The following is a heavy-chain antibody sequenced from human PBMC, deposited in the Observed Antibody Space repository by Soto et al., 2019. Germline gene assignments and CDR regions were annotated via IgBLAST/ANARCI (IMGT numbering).Heavy chain of an antibody. CDR1: GFTFSSYG. V-gene: IGHV3-23*01. CDR3: VKDRGAGGNYGFYSDF. J-gene: IGHJ4*02. Sequence: EVQLLESGGGLVQPGGSLRLSCAASGFTFSSYGMTWVRQAPGKGLEWVSFSSATGAGTYYADAVKGRFTSSRDNSKNTLYQHMTILRADDTAVYYCVKDRGAGGNYGFYSDFWGQGALVIVSS. CDR2: SSATGAGT. D-gene: IGHD1-7*01.